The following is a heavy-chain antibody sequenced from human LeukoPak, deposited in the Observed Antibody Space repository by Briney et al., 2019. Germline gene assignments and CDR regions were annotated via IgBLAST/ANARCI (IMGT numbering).Heavy chain of an antibody. CDR2: IKQDGSEK. J-gene: IGHJ4*02. V-gene: IGHV3-7*01. CDR1: GFTFSSYW. CDR3: ARGQQWLVP. D-gene: IGHD6-19*01. Sequence: PGGSLRLSCAASGFTFSSYWISWVRQAPGKGLEWVANIKQDGSEKYYVDSVKGRFTISRDNAKNSLYLQMNSLRAEDTAVYYCARGQQWLVPGGQGTLVTVSS.